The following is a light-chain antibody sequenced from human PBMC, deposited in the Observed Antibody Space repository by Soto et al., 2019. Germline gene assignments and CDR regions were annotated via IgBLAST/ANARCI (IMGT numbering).Light chain of an antibody. Sequence: DIQMTQSPSTLSASVGDRVTITCRASQSISTWLAWYQQKPGKAPKLLIYKASSLRNGVPSRFSGSGSGTEFTLTIYSLQPDDFAGYYCQQYNGYPHTFGQGTKLELK. CDR1: QSISTW. V-gene: IGKV1-5*03. CDR3: QQYNGYPHT. J-gene: IGKJ2*01. CDR2: KAS.